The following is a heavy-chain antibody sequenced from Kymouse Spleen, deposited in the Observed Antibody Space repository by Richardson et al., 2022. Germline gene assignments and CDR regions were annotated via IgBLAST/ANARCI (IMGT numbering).Heavy chain of an antibody. Sequence: QVQLQESGPGLVKPSETLSLTCTVSGGSISSYYWSWIRQPPGKGLEWIGYIYYSGSTNYNPSLKSRVTISVDTSKNQFSLKLSSVTAADTAVYYCARDRSSSSSDWYFDLWGRGTLVTVSS. CDR1: GGSISSYY. CDR2: IYYSGST. CDR3: ARDRSSSSSDWYFDL. V-gene: IGHV4-59*01. J-gene: IGHJ2*01. D-gene: IGHD6-6*01.